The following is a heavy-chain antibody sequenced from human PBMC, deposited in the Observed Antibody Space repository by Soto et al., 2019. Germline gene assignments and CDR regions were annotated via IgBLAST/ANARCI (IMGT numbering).Heavy chain of an antibody. CDR3: ARVHYDSLTPWPGLNWFDP. V-gene: IGHV4-61*01. CDR2: VYYSGTT. CDR1: GGSVSDKTYY. D-gene: IGHD3-3*01. J-gene: IGHJ5*02. Sequence: SETLSLTCSVSGGSVSDKTYYWSWIRQPPGKRLEWIGYVYYSGTTNYNPSLKSRVTISVDTSKNQFSLKLSSVTAADTAVYYCARVHYDSLTPWPGLNWFDPWGQGTLVTVSS.